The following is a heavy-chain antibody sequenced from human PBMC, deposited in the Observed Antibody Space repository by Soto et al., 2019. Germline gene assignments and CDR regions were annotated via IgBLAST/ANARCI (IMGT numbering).Heavy chain of an antibody. CDR3: ARGAYGDYAFDY. Sequence: EVQLVESGGGLVKPGGSLRLSCAASGFTFSSYSMNWVRQAPGKGLEWVSSISSSSSYIYYADSVKARFTISRDNAKNSLYLQMNSLRAEDTAVYYCARGAYGDYAFDYWGQGTLVTVSS. CDR1: GFTFSSYS. D-gene: IGHD4-17*01. J-gene: IGHJ4*02. V-gene: IGHV3-21*01. CDR2: ISSSSSYI.